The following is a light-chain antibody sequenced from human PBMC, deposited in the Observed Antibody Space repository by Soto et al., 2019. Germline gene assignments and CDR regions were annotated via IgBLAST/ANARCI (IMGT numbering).Light chain of an antibody. CDR3: LHRSNWPT. V-gene: IGKV3-11*01. Sequence: ETVLTQSPATLSLSPGERATLSCRASHSLDSYLAWYQKKPGQPPRLLIYDTSNRASGIPARSSGSGSGTDFTLTISSLEPEDSAVYYCLHRSNWPTFGQGTKVDIK. CDR1: HSLDSY. CDR2: DTS. J-gene: IGKJ1*01.